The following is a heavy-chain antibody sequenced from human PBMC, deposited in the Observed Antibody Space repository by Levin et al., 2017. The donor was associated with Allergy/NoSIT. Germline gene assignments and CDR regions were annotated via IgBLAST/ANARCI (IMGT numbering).Heavy chain of an antibody. CDR1: GFTFSSYG. Sequence: SCAASGFTFSSYGMHWVRQAPGKGLEWVAVIWYDGSNKYYADSVKGRFTISRDNSKNTLYLQMNSLRAEDTAVYYCAREYYGMDVWGQGTTVTVSS. V-gene: IGHV3-33*01. CDR2: IWYDGSNK. CDR3: AREYYGMDV. J-gene: IGHJ6*02.